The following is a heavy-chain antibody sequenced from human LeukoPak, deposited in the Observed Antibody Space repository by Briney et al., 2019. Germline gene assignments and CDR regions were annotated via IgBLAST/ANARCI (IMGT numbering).Heavy chain of an antibody. CDR3: ARGSAADY. CDR1: GGSFSGYY. CDR2: INHSGST. J-gene: IGHJ4*02. V-gene: IGHV4-34*01. D-gene: IGHD6-13*01. Sequence: SETLSLTCAVYGGSFSGYYWSWTRQPPGKGLEWIGEINHSGSTNYNPSLKSRVTISVDTSKNQFSLKLSSVTAADTAVYYCARGSAADYWGQGTLVTVSS.